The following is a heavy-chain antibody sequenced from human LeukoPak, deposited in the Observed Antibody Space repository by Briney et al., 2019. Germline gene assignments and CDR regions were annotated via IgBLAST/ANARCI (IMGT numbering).Heavy chain of an antibody. CDR3: IRADYYDSDYGMGV. V-gene: IGHV3-73*01. J-gene: IGHJ6*02. CDR1: GFTFSGSA. Sequence: GGSLKLSCAASGFTFSGSAMHWVRQASGKGLEWVGRIRSKANSYATAYAASVKGRFTISRDDSKNTAYLQMNSLKTEDTAVYYCIRADYYDSDYGMGVWGQGTTVTVSS. D-gene: IGHD3-22*01. CDR2: IRSKANSYAT.